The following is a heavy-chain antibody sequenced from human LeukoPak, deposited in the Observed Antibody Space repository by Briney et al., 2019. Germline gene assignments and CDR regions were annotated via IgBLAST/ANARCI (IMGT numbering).Heavy chain of an antibody. V-gene: IGHV4-59*01. J-gene: IGHJ5*02. CDR1: GGSISSYY. CDR2: IYYSGST. Sequence: KPSETLSLTCTVSGGSISSYYWSWIRQPPGKGLEWIGYIYYSGSTNYNPSLKSRVTISVDTSKNQFSLKLSSVTAADTAVYYCARNREEGIAAAGGFDPWGQGTLVTVSS. CDR3: ARNREEGIAAAGGFDP. D-gene: IGHD6-13*01.